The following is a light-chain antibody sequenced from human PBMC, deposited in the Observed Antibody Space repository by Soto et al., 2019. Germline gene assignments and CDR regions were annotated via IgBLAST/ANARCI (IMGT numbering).Light chain of an antibody. Sequence: EIVLSQSPGTLSLSPGERATLSCRASQSVSSSYLAWYQQKPGQAPRLLIYAASIRATGIPARFSGSGSGTDFTPTISSLEPEDFAVYFCQQRSNWPTFGQGTRLEIK. J-gene: IGKJ5*01. V-gene: IGKV3D-20*02. CDR1: QSVSSSY. CDR2: AAS. CDR3: QQRSNWPT.